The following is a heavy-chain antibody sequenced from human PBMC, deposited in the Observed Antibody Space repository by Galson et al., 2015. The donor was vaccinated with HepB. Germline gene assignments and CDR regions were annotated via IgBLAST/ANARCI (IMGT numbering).Heavy chain of an antibody. CDR3: ARDLLVVGGREDY. J-gene: IGHJ4*02. Sequence: LRLSCAASGFTFSSYWMSWVRQAPGKGLEWVANIRPDGSEKHYVDSVKGRFTLSRDNAQNSLWLQMNSLRVEDTAVYYCARDLLVVGGREDYWGQGTLVTVSS. CDR2: IRPDGSEK. V-gene: IGHV3-7*03. D-gene: IGHD2-8*02. CDR1: GFTFSSYW.